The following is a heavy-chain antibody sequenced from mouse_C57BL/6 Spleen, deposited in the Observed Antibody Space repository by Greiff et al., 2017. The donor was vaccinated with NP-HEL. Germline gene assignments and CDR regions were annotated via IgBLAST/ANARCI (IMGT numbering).Heavy chain of an antibody. Sequence: VQLQQSGAELVKPGASVKISCKASGYAFSSYWMNWVKQRPGKGLEWIGQIYPGDGDTNSNGKFKGKATLTADKSSSTAYMQLSSLASEDSAVYFCARGDSYDFDYWGQGTTLTVSS. CDR1: GYAFSSYW. J-gene: IGHJ2*01. V-gene: IGHV1-80*01. CDR2: IYPGDGDT. D-gene: IGHD3-3*01. CDR3: ARGDSYDFDY.